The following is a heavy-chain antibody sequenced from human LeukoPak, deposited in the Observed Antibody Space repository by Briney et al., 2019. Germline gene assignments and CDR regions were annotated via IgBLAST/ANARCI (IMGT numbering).Heavy chain of an antibody. V-gene: IGHV1-69*05. CDR2: TIPIFGAT. J-gene: IGHJ6*03. CDR1: GGTFSGHT. Sequence: ASVKVSCKASGGTFSGHTISWVRQAPGQGLEWMGGTIPIFGATNYTQRFQGRITITTDESTTTAYMELTSLRSEDTAVYFCAGGDPFNYYMDVWGKGTSVTVFS. D-gene: IGHD4-17*01. CDR3: AGGDPFNYYMDV.